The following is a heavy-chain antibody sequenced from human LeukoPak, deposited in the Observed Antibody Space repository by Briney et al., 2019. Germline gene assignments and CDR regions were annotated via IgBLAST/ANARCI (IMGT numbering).Heavy chain of an antibody. Sequence: SETLSLTSAVSGGSISSFYWSWIRQPPGEGLEWIGYIYTSGSTNYNPPLKSRVTISVDTSKNQFSLKLSSVTAADTAVYYCVKSLLYGGNRNWFDPWGQGTLVTVSS. D-gene: IGHD4-23*01. CDR3: VKSLLYGGNRNWFDP. CDR2: IYTSGST. CDR1: GGSISSFY. V-gene: IGHV4-4*09. J-gene: IGHJ5*02.